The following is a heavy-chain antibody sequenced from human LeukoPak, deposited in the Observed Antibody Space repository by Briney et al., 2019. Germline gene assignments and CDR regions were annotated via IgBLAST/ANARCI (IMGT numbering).Heavy chain of an antibody. J-gene: IGHJ4*02. Sequence: GGSQRLSCAASGFTFSINDMHWVRQAPGNGVEWVAVISYDGSNKYYADSVKGRFTISRDNSKNTLYLQMNSLRAEDTAVYYCASDVLAYFDYWGQGTLVTVSS. CDR1: GFTFSIND. V-gene: IGHV3-30*03. CDR2: ISYDGSNK. D-gene: IGHD4/OR15-4a*01. CDR3: ASDVLAYFDY.